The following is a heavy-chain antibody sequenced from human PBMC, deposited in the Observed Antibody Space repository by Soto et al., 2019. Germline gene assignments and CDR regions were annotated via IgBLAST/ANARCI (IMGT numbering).Heavy chain of an antibody. Sequence: GGSLRLSCAASGFTFSNYAMTWVRQAPGKGLEWASAISGSGGSTYYADSVKGRFTISRDNSKNTVYLQMNSLRAEDTAVYYCAKHDWGKNYQLQLWGQGTLVTVSS. CDR3: AKHDWGKNYQLQL. CDR2: ISGSGGST. D-gene: IGHD2-2*01. V-gene: IGHV3-23*01. J-gene: IGHJ4*02. CDR1: GFTFSNYA.